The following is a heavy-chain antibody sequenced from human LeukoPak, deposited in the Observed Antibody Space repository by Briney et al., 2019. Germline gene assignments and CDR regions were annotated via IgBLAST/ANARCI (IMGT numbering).Heavy chain of an antibody. CDR3: ARVPPVIRGVWTRPSGFDY. D-gene: IGHD3-10*01. Sequence: PGGSLRLSCAASGVPFNHYSLNWVRQPPRKGLEWISYISASGRTTYYADSVKGRFTISRDNAKNSLYLQMNSLRAEDTAVYYCARVPPVIRGVWTRPSGFDYWGQGTLVTVSS. CDR2: ISASGRTT. J-gene: IGHJ4*02. V-gene: IGHV3-48*04. CDR1: GVPFNHYS.